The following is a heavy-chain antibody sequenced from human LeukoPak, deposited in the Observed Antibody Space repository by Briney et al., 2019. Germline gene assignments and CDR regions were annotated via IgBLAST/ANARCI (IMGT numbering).Heavy chain of an antibody. V-gene: IGHV1-69*04. CDR2: IIPILGIA. CDR1: GGTFSSYA. CDR3: AREAGYCSSTSCFRGPPSDNWFDP. D-gene: IGHD2-2*01. Sequence: SVKVSCKASGGTFSSYAISWVRQASGQGLEWMGRIIPILGIANYAQKFQGRVTITADKSTSTAYMELSSLRSEDTAVYYCAREAGYCSSTSCFRGPPSDNWFDPWGQGTLVTVSS. J-gene: IGHJ5*02.